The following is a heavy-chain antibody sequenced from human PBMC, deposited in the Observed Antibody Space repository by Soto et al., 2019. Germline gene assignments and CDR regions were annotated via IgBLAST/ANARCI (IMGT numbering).Heavy chain of an antibody. CDR1: GFTFDDYA. CDR2: ISWDGGST. CDR3: AKDIRGSGTTYYFDY. V-gene: IGHV3-43D*04. Sequence: PGGSLRLSCAASGFTFDDYAMHWVRQAPGKGLEWVSLISWDGGSTYYADSVKGRFTISRDNSKNSLYLQMNSLRAEDTALYYCAKDIRGSGTTYYFDYWGQGALVTVSS. D-gene: IGHD3-10*01. J-gene: IGHJ4*02.